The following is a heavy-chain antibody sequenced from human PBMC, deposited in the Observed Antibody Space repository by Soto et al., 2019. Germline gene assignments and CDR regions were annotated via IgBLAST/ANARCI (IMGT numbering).Heavy chain of an antibody. Sequence: GGSLRLSCAASGFTFSSYTMSWVRQAPGKGLEWVSAISGSGGSTYYADSAKGRFTISRDNSKNTLYLQMNSLGAEDTAVYYCTKDGYSSDWDPIDYWGQGTLVPVSS. J-gene: IGHJ4*02. CDR3: TKDGYSSDWDPIDY. CDR1: GFTFSSYT. V-gene: IGHV3-23*01. CDR2: ISGSGGST. D-gene: IGHD5-12*01.